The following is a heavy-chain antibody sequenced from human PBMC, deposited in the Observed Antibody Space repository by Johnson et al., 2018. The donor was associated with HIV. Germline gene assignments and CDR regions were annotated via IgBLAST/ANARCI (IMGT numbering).Heavy chain of an antibody. Sequence: VQLMESGGGLAQPGGSLRLSCAASGFTFSSYDMHWVRQATGKGLEWVSTISTAGDTYSADSVKGRFTISRDNSKNTLYLQMNSLRAEDTAVYYCAKGGGYSGYDFDAFDIWGQGTMVTVSS. CDR3: AKGGGYSGYDFDAFDI. CDR2: ISTAGDT. V-gene: IGHV3-13*01. CDR1: GFTFSSYD. J-gene: IGHJ3*02. D-gene: IGHD5-12*01.